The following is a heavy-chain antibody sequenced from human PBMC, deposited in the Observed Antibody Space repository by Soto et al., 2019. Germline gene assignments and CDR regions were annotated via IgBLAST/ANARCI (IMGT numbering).Heavy chain of an antibody. J-gene: IGHJ4*02. Sequence: SEPLSLTGTVSGGSIDNGDYYWSWIRQPPGKGLEWIGYIYYSGSTNYNPSLKSRVTISVDTSKNQFSLKLSSVTAADTAVYYCARSRDGYNYGYWGQGTLVTVSS. D-gene: IGHD5-12*01. V-gene: IGHV4-61*08. CDR2: IYYSGST. CDR3: ARSRDGYNYGY. CDR1: GGSIDNGDYY.